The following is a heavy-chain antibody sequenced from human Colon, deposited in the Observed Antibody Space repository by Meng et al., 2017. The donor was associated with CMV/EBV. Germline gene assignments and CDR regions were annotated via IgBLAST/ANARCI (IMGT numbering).Heavy chain of an antibody. Sequence: GGSLRLSCAASGFSFSRYSMNWLRQAPGKGLEWVSSTGSTGSGIYYPDSVKGRFTISRDNARNALYLEMSSLRAEDTAVYYCTRDRLEGDFSGPGFWGQGTLVTVSS. V-gene: IGHV3-21*01. J-gene: IGHJ4*02. CDR2: TGSTGSGI. CDR3: TRDRLEGDFSGPGF. D-gene: IGHD3-16*02. CDR1: GFSFSRYS.